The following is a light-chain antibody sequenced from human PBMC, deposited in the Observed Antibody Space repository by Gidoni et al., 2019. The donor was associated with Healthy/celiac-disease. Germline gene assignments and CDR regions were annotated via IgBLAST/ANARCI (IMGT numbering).Light chain of an antibody. V-gene: IGKV3-11*01. Sequence: EIVLTQSPATLSLYPGERATLSCRASQSVSSYLAWYQQKPGQAPRLLIYDASNRATGIPARFSGSGSGTDFTLTISSLEPEDFAVYYCQQRSNWPPLMYTFGQGTKLEIK. CDR1: QSVSSY. CDR2: DAS. J-gene: IGKJ2*01. CDR3: QQRSNWPPLMYT.